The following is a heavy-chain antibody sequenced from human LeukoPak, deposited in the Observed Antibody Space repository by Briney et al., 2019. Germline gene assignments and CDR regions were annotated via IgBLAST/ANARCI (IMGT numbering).Heavy chain of an antibody. CDR1: GFAFNIYA. D-gene: IGHD5-12*01. J-gene: IGHJ4*02. Sequence: GGSLRLSCAASGFAFNIYAMSWVRQAPGKGLEWVSGISGSSGSAYYASSVRGRFTISRDNSKNTLYLHMNSLRAEDTAIYYCAKDAIGYLTYFDYWGQGTLVTVSS. CDR2: ISGSSGSA. V-gene: IGHV3-23*01. CDR3: AKDAIGYLTYFDY.